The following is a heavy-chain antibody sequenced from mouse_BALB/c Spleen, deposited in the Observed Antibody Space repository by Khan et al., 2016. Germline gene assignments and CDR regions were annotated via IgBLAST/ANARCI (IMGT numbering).Heavy chain of an antibody. Sequence: QVQLKQSGAELVKPGASVKLSCKATGYTFTEYIIHWVKQRSGQGLEWIGWFYPGSGSIKYTEKFKDKATLTADKSSSTVYMELSRLTSEESAVECGGVHESGYGNYWFACWGLGTLVTVSA. V-gene: IGHV1-62-2*01. CDR2: FYPGSGSI. J-gene: IGHJ3*01. CDR3: GVHESGYGNYWFAC. CDR1: GYTFTEYI. D-gene: IGHD2-10*02.